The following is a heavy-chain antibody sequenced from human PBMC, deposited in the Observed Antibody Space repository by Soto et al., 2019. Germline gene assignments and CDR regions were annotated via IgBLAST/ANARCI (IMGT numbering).Heavy chain of an antibody. CDR3: ARVALREFDWLWFDY. D-gene: IGHD3-9*01. Sequence: QVQLQESGPGLVKPSETLSLTCTVSGGSISSYYWSWIRQPPGKGLEWIGYIYYSGSTNYHTSHTSRVTLAIPTSKKQCALKISSVPAADTAVYDCARVALREFDWLWFDYWGQGTLVTVFS. CDR1: GGSISSYY. J-gene: IGHJ4*02. CDR2: IYYSGST. V-gene: IGHV4-59*01.